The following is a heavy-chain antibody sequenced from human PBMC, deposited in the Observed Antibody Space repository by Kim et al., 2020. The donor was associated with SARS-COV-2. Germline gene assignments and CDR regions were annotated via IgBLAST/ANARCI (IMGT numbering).Heavy chain of an antibody. Sequence: GGSLRLSCAASGFTFSSYSMNWVRQAPGKGLKWVSSISSSSSYIYYADSVKGRFTISRDNAKNSLYLQMNSLRAEDTAVYYCARDSGYSSSWYPPYYYYGMDVWGHGTTVTVSS. D-gene: IGHD6-13*01. CDR1: GFTFSSYS. J-gene: IGHJ6*02. V-gene: IGHV3-21*04. CDR2: ISSSSSYI. CDR3: ARDSGYSSSWYPPYYYYGMDV.